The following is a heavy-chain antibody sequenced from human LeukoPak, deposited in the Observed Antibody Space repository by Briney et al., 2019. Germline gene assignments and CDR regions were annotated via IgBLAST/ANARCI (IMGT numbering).Heavy chain of an antibody. J-gene: IGHJ4*02. Sequence: SGPALVKPTQTLTLTWTFSGFSLSTSGMRVSWIRQPPGKALEWLARIDWDDDKFYSTSLKTRLTISKDTSKNQVVLTMTNMDPVDTATYYCARDLAVAGNYYFDYWGQGTLVTVSS. CDR1: GFSLSTSGMR. D-gene: IGHD6-19*01. CDR2: IDWDDDK. V-gene: IGHV2-70*04. CDR3: ARDLAVAGNYYFDY.